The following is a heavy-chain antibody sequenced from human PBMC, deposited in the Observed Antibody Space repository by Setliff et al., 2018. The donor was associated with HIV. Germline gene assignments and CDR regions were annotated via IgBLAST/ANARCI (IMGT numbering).Heavy chain of an antibody. D-gene: IGHD2-15*01. Sequence: PGGSLRLSCAASGFTFSSYGMHWVRQAPGKGLEWVAVIWYDGSEKYYVDSVKGRFTISRDNAKNSLYLQMNSLRVEDTAVYYCARDRVLFGWFDPWGQGTRVTVSS. CDR2: IWYDGSEK. CDR3: ARDRVLFGWFDP. V-gene: IGHV3-33*08. CDR1: GFTFSSYG. J-gene: IGHJ5*02.